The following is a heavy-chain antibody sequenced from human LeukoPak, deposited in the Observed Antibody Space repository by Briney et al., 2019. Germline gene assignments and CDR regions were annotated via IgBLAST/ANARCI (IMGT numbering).Heavy chain of an antibody. J-gene: IGHJ3*02. CDR1: GYSFSDYW. CDR3: ARGGSYDRGSAFGI. D-gene: IGHD1-26*01. V-gene: IGHV5-51*01. CDR2: IYPFDSDT. Sequence: GESLKISCKGSGYSFSDYWIAWVRQMPGKGLEWMGVIYPFDSDTRYIPSFRGQVTISADKSISTAYVQWNSLKASDTAMYFCARGGSYDRGSAFGIWGQGTMVTVSS.